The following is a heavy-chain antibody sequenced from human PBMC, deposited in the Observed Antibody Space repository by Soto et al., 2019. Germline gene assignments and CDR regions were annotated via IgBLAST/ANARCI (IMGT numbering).Heavy chain of an antibody. CDR1: GIPVSSNY. Sequence: EVQLVESGRGLVQPGGSLRLSCAASGIPVSSNYMTWVRQAPGKGLEWVSVLHSGGDTYYANSVKGRFTISRHDSTNTLFLQMNSLTPEDTAVYYCARDGPYYYASRMDVWGQGTTVTVSS. CDR2: LHSGGDT. V-gene: IGHV3-53*04. D-gene: IGHD3-10*01. CDR3: ARDGPYYYASRMDV. J-gene: IGHJ6*02.